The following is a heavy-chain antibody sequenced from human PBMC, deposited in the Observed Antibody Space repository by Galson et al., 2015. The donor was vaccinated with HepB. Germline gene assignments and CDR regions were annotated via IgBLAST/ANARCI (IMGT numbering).Heavy chain of an antibody. CDR3: PRRSTSAAGGRGLDV. D-gene: IGHD6-13*01. CDR2: IYPDDSDT. CDR1: GYSFTSYW. Sequence: SGAEVKKPGDSLKISCKGSGYSFTSYWIAWVRQMPGKGLEWMGIIYPDDSDTRYSPSFQGQVTISADKSISTAYLQWSSLKASDTAMYNCPRRSTSAAGGRGLDVWGQGTTVTASS. J-gene: IGHJ6*02. V-gene: IGHV5-51*01.